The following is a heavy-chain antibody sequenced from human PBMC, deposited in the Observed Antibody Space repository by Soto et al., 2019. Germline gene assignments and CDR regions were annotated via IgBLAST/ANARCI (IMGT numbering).Heavy chain of an antibody. Sequence: GASVKVSCKASGGTFSSYAISWVRQAPGPGLEWMGGIIPIFGTANYAQKFQGRVTITADKSTSTAYMELSSLRSEDTAVYYCAREEGITMVRGVKYGMDVWGQGTTVTVS. J-gene: IGHJ6*02. D-gene: IGHD3-10*01. CDR1: GGTFSSYA. CDR3: AREEGITMVRGVKYGMDV. V-gene: IGHV1-69*06. CDR2: IIPIFGTA.